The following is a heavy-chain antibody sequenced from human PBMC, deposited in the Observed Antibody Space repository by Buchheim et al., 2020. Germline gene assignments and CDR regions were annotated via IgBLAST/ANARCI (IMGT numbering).Heavy chain of an antibody. CDR2: FHYSGST. V-gene: IGHV4-59*01. Sequence: QVQLQESGPGLVKPSETLSLTCTVSGGSISTYYWSWIRQPPGKGLDWIGYFHYSGSTKYNPSLKSRVTLSLDPSKNRFSLKLASVTAADTAVYYCARVNYDSSGYYAAHYYCGMDVWGQGTT. D-gene: IGHD3-22*01. J-gene: IGHJ6*02. CDR3: ARVNYDSSGYYAAHYYCGMDV. CDR1: GGSISTYY.